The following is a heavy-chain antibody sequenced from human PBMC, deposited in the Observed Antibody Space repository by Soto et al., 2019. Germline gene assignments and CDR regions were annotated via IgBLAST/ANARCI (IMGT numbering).Heavy chain of an antibody. V-gene: IGHV1-24*01. Sequence: GASVKVSCKVSGYTLTELSMHWVRQAPGKGLEWMGGFDPEDGETIYAQKFQGRVTMTEDTSTDTAYMELSSLRSEDTAVYYSARRSLGFLRAAYYFDQWGQGTLVTVS. CDR3: ARRSLGFLRAAYYFDQ. CDR1: GYTLTELS. CDR2: FDPEDGET. D-gene: IGHD3-3*01. J-gene: IGHJ4*02.